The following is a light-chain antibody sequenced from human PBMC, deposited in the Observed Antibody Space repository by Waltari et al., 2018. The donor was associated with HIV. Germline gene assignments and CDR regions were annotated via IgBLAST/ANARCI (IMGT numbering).Light chain of an antibody. CDR3: QQSDRLWT. Sequence: DIQMTQSPVPLSSYSGDMVTITFQASQDIRGHVNWYLHRPGKSPEVLLYDTSILESGVPSRFSGRRTGSDFILTIRSLQPEDICMYYCQQSDRLWTFGPGTKVEI. CDR2: DTS. J-gene: IGKJ3*01. V-gene: IGKV1-33*01. CDR1: QDIRGH.